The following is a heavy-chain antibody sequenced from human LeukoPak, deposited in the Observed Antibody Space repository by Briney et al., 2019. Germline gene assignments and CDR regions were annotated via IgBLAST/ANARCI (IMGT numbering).Heavy chain of an antibody. CDR1: GFTFSSYE. J-gene: IGHJ6*03. CDR3: ARDRTSSKGNGYYYYYYMDV. V-gene: IGHV3-48*03. CDR2: ISSSGSTI. Sequence: PGGSLRLSCAASGFTFSSYEMNWVRQAPGKGLEWVSYISSSGSTIYYADSVKGRFTISRDNAKNSLYLQTNSLRAEDTAVYYCARDRTSSKGNGYYYYYYMDVWGKGTTVTVSS. D-gene: IGHD4-23*01.